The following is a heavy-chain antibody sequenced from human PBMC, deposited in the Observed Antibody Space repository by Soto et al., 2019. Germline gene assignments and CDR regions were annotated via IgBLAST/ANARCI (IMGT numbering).Heavy chain of an antibody. CDR3: ARTSLHQLLLGGDYYGMDV. Sequence: SETLSLTCTVSGGSFSPNYWSWLRQPPGKGLEWVGYIYYGGTTSYNPSLKGRVAISLETSISTVYMELSRLRSDDTAVYYCARTSLHQLLLGGDYYGMDVWGQGTTVTVSS. CDR1: GGSFSPNY. CDR2: IYYGGTT. V-gene: IGHV4-59*01. J-gene: IGHJ6*02. D-gene: IGHD2-2*01.